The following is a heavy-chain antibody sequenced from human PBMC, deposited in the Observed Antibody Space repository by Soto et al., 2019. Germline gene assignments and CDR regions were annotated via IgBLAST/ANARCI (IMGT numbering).Heavy chain of an antibody. Sequence: PXQTLPLPWTVSGDSINSAYDYWSWIRQPPGRGLEWIGHIYYSGSTYYTPSLKSRVTISIDTYKNQFSLKMTSVTAADTAVYYCARDRGRSWLYKWLDPWGQRTKVTL. J-gene: IGHJ5*02. D-gene: IGHD6-13*01. CDR3: ARDRGRSWLYKWLDP. CDR1: GDSINSAYDY. V-gene: IGHV4-30-4*01. CDR2: IYYSGST.